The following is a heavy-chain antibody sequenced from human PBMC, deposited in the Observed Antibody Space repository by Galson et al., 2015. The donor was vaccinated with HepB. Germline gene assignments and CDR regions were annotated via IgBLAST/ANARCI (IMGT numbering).Heavy chain of an antibody. CDR2: IIPIFGTA. Sequence: SVKISCKASGGTFSSYAISWVRQAPGQGLEWMGGIIPIFGTANYAQKFQGRVTITADKSTSTAYMELSSLRSEDTAVYYCARDHCSGGSCHYDYWGQGTLVTVSS. CDR3: ARDHCSGGSCHYDY. J-gene: IGHJ4*02. CDR1: GGTFSSYA. V-gene: IGHV1-69*06. D-gene: IGHD2-15*01.